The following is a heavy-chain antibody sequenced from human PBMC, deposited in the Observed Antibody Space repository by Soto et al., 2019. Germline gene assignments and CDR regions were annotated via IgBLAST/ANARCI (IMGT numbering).Heavy chain of an antibody. V-gene: IGHV3-30-3*01. J-gene: IGHJ4*02. CDR2: MSYDGSNK. CDR3: ARDKSPYSSGWHNRHFDY. D-gene: IGHD6-19*01. Sequence: QVQLVESGGGVVQPGRSLRLSCAASGFTFSSYAMHWVRQAPGKGLEWVAVMSYDGSNKYYADSVKGRFTISRDNSKNTLYLQMNSLRDEATAVYYCARDKSPYSSGWHNRHFDYWGQGTLVTVSS. CDR1: GFTFSSYA.